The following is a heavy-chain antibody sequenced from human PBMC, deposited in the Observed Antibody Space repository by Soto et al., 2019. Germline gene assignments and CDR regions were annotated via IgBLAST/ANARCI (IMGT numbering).Heavy chain of an antibody. CDR2: IYYSGST. V-gene: IGHV4-39*07. CDR3: ARGFAVTSTHNWFDP. D-gene: IGHD4-4*01. CDR1: GGSISSSSYY. J-gene: IGHJ5*02. Sequence: SETLSLTWTVSGGSISSSSYYWGWIRQPPGKGLEWIGCIYYSGSTNYNPSLKSRVTISVDTSKNQFSLKLNSVTAADTAVYYCARGFAVTSTHNWFDPWGQGTLVTVSS.